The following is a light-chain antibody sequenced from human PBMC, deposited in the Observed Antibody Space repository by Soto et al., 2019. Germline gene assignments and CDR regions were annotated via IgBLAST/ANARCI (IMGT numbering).Light chain of an antibody. CDR1: QDISRF. J-gene: IGKJ2*01. CDR3: RQHNTYPYT. V-gene: IGKV1-17*03. Sequence: DVQMAQSPSAMSASVGDRVTIACRASQDISRFVAWFQHKPGRAPERLIYETSNLQPGVPSRFSGSGSGTEFTLAISGLQPEDFATYYCRQHNTYPYTFGQGNKLEIK. CDR2: ETS.